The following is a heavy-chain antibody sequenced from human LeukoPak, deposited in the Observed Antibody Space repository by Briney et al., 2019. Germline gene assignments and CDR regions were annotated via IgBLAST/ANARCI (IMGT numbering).Heavy chain of an antibody. V-gene: IGHV4-34*01. CDR1: GGSFSGYH. CDR3: ARSIAAAGQSIDY. CDR2: INHSGST. J-gene: IGHJ4*02. Sequence: SETLSLTCAVYGGSFSGYHWSWIRQPPGKGLEWIGEINHSGSTNYNPSLKSRVTISVDTSKNQFSLKLSSVTAADTAVYYCARSIAAAGQSIDYWGQGTLVTVSS. D-gene: IGHD6-13*01.